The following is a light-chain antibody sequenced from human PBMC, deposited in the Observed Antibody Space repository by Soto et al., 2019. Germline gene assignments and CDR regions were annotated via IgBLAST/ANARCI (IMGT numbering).Light chain of an antibody. CDR1: SSDVGGYNY. CDR3: SSFAGNNNLV. J-gene: IGLJ2*01. V-gene: IGLV2-8*01. CDR2: EVS. Sequence: QSALTQPPSASGSPGQAVTISCTGTSSDVGGYNYVSWYQQHPGKAPKLMISEVSKRPSGVTDRFSGSKPGNTASLTVSGLQDEDEPDYYCSSFAGNNNLVFGGGTKVTVL.